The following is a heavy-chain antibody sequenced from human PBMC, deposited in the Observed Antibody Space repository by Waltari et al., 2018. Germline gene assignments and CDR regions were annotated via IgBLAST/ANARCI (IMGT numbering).Heavy chain of an antibody. V-gene: IGHV3-23*01. CDR3: AKDFTIFDRGI. D-gene: IGHD3-3*01. Sequence: EVQLLESGGGLVQPGGSLRLSCAASGFPFSSFAMSWFRQAPGKGLEWVSAISGSGGSTYYADSVKGRFTISRDNSKNTLYLQMNSLRAEDTAVYYCAKDFTIFDRGIWGQGTMVTVSS. CDR2: ISGSGGST. CDR1: GFPFSSFA. J-gene: IGHJ3*02.